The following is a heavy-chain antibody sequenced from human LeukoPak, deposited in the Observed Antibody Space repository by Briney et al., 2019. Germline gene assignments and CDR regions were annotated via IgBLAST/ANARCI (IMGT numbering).Heavy chain of an antibody. J-gene: IGHJ4*02. D-gene: IGHD3-22*01. CDR1: GFTFSSYS. CDR3: ARELLYYDSSGYYYRPFVY. V-gene: IGHV3-21*01. Sequence: GGSLRLSCAASGFTFSSYSMNWVRQAPGKGLEWVSSISSSSSYTCYADSVKGRFTISRDNAKNSLYLQMNSLRAEDTAVYYCARELLYYDSSGYYYRPFVYWGQGTLVTVSS. CDR2: ISSSSSYT.